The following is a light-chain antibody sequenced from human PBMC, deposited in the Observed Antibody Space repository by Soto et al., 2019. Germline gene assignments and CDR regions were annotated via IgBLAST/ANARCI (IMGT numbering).Light chain of an antibody. Sequence: EIVLTQSPATLSLSPGERATLSCRASQSVSSSLAWYQQKPGQAPRLLIYDGSNRATGIPARFSGSGSGTDFTLTISSLEPEDFAVYYCQQRSNWPLTFGGGTKVEIK. CDR3: QQRSNWPLT. J-gene: IGKJ4*01. CDR1: QSVSSS. CDR2: DGS. V-gene: IGKV3-11*01.